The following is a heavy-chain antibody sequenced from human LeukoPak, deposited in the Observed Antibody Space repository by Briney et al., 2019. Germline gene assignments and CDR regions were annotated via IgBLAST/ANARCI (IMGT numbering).Heavy chain of an antibody. CDR3: ANRDIVVVITTGSAAQY. J-gene: IGHJ4*02. CDR2: ISGTTITI. V-gene: IGHV3-11*01. Sequence: KPGGSLRLSCAASGFTFSDYYISWIRQAPGKGLEWVSYISGTTITIHYADSVKGRFTISRDNVKNSLYLQMNSLRAEDTAVYYCANRDIVVVITTGSAAQYWGQGTLVTVSS. D-gene: IGHD3-22*01. CDR1: GFTFSDYY.